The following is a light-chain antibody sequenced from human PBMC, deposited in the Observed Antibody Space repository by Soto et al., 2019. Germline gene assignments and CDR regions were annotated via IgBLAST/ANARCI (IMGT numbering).Light chain of an antibody. Sequence: QSVLTQPPSVSGGPGQRVTISCTGSSSNIGAGFDVHWYQQLPGTAPKLVIYGNNNRPSGVPDRLSGSKSGTSASLAITGLQVEDEADYYCQSFHSSLNGYAFGTGTKVTVL. J-gene: IGLJ1*01. V-gene: IGLV1-40*01. CDR3: QSFHSSLNGYA. CDR1: SSNIGAGFD. CDR2: GNN.